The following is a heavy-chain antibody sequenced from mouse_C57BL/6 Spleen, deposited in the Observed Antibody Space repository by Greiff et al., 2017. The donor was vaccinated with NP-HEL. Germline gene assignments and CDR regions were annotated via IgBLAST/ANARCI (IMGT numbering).Heavy chain of an antibody. Sequence: EVKLVESGGGLVKPGGSLKLSCAASGFTFSSYAMSWVRQTPEKRLEWVATISDGGSYTYYPDNVKGRFTISRANAKNNLYLHISHLKSEDTAMYYCARDSLYDGYRFAYWGQGTLVTVSA. CDR3: ARDSLYDGYRFAY. J-gene: IGHJ3*01. CDR1: GFTFSSYA. D-gene: IGHD2-3*01. V-gene: IGHV5-4*01. CDR2: ISDGGSYT.